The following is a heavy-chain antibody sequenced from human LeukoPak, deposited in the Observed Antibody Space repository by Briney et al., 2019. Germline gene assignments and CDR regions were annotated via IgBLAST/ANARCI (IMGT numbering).Heavy chain of an antibody. J-gene: IGHJ4*02. CDR1: GFSLSTSGGG. D-gene: IGHD3-9*01. V-gene: IGHV2-5*01. CDR2: FYWYDDK. CDR3: AHRRHDILTGYLNYFDY. Sequence: ESGPTLVKPTQTLTLTCTFSGFSLSTSGGGVGWIRQPPGKALEWLALFYWYDDKRYSPSLKSRLTITKDTSKNQVVLTMTNMDPVDTATYYCAHRRHDILTGYLNYFDYWGQGTLVTVSS.